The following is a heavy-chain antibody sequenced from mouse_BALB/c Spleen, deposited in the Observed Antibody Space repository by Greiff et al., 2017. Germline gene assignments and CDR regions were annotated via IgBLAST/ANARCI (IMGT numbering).Heavy chain of an antibody. Sequence: EVQLQQSGGGLVKPGGSLKLSCAASGFTFSDYYMYWVRQTPEKRLEWVATISDGGSYTYYPDSVKGRFTISRDNAKNNLYLQMSSLKSEDTAMYYCARDGLRRGGFAYWGQGTLVTVSA. V-gene: IGHV5-4*02. CDR1: GFTFSDYY. CDR2: ISDGGSYT. J-gene: IGHJ3*01. CDR3: ARDGLRRGGFAY. D-gene: IGHD2-4*01.